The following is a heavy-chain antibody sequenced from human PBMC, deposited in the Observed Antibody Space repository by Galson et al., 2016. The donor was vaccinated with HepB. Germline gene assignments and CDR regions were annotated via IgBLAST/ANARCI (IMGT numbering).Heavy chain of an antibody. J-gene: IGHJ6*02. CDR2: ISAYNGNT. CDR1: GYTFTSYG. V-gene: IGHV1-18*01. Sequence: SVKVSCKASGYTFTSYGISWVRQAPGQGLEWMGWISAYNGNTNYAQKLQGRVTMTPDTSTSKAHMELRSLRSDDTAVYYCARGTAGYYSGMDVWGPGTTVTVSS. D-gene: IGHD6-13*01. CDR3: ARGTAGYYSGMDV.